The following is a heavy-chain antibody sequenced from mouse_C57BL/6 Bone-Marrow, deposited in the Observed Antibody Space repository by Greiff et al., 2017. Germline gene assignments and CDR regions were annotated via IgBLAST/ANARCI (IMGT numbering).Heavy chain of an antibody. J-gene: IGHJ1*03. CDR1: GYTFTSYW. Sequence: QVQLKQPGAELVRPGSSVKLSCKASGYTFTSYWMHWVKQRPIQGLEWIGNIDPSDSETHYNQKFKDKATLTVDKSSSTAYMQLSSLTSEDSAVYSCAMSTVAPLYFDVWGTGTTVTVSS. CDR3: AMSTVAPLYFDV. D-gene: IGHD1-1*01. CDR2: IDPSDSET. V-gene: IGHV1-52*01.